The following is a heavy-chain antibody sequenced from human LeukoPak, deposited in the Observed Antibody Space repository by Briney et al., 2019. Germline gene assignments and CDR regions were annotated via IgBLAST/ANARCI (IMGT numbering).Heavy chain of an antibody. CDR1: GYTFTSYY. V-gene: IGHV1-18*04. D-gene: IGHD1-26*01. CDR3: ARAPDRGEPRDY. CDR2: ISAYNGNT. Sequence: ASVKVSCKASGYTFTSYYMHWVRQAPGQGLEWMGWISAYNGNTNYAQKLQGRVTMTTDTSTSTAYMELRSLRSDDTAVYYCARAPDRGEPRDYWGQGTLVTVSS. J-gene: IGHJ4*02.